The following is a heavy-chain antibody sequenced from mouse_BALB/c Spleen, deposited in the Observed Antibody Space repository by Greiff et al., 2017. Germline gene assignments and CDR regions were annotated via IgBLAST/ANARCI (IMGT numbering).Heavy chain of an antibody. CDR1: GFNIKDYY. J-gene: IGHJ1*01. V-gene: IGHV14-1*02. Sequence: EVKLVESGAELVRPGALVKLSCKASGFNIKDYYMHWVKQRPEQGLEWIGWIDPENGNTIYDPKFQGKASITADTSSNTAYLQLSSLTSEDTAVYYCARGEGPYFDVWGAGTTVTVSS. CDR3: ARGEGPYFDV. CDR2: IDPENGNT.